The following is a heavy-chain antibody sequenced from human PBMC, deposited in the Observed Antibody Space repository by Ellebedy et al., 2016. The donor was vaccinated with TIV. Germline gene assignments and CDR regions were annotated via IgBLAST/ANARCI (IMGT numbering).Heavy chain of an antibody. CDR2: IRSKSDNHAT. CDR3: ARQTNSCHDY. Sequence: GESLKISCAASGFIFSDSHMHWVRQASGKGLEWVGHIRSKSDNHATAYSASVEGRFTISRDDSKNTAYLQMNSLKTEDTAVYYCARQTNSCHDYWGQGALVTVSS. D-gene: IGHD2-2*01. J-gene: IGHJ4*02. V-gene: IGHV3-73*01. CDR1: GFIFSDSH.